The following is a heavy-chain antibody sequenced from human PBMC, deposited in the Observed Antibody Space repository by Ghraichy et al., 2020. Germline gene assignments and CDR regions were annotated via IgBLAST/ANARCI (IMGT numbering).Heavy chain of an antibody. CDR2: IYYSGTT. Sequence: SETRSLTCTVSGGSISSSSHYWGWIRQPPGKGLEWIGSIYYSGTTYYSPSLKNRVTISVDTSKNQFSLRLSSVTASDTAIYYCARLQAAAGSDYWGQGTLVTVSS. J-gene: IGHJ4*02. V-gene: IGHV4-39*01. D-gene: IGHD6-13*01. CDR3: ARLQAAAGSDY. CDR1: GGSISSSSHY.